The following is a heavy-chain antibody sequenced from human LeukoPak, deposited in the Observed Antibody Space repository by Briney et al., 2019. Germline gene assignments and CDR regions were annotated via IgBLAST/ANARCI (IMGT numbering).Heavy chain of an antibody. Sequence: GSLRLSCAASGIIFSKYGMSWVRQAPGKGLEWVATVLGSGVPTYYADSVQGRFTISRDNSKNTLYLQMSSLRAEDTAIYYCAKDPNGDYIGTFDIWGQGTTVIVS. CDR2: VLGSGVPT. J-gene: IGHJ3*02. CDR1: GIIFSKYG. D-gene: IGHD4-17*01. V-gene: IGHV3-23*01. CDR3: AKDPNGDYIGTFDI.